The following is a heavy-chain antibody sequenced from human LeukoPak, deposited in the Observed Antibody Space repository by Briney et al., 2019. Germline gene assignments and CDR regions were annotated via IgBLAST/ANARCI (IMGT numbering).Heavy chain of an antibody. D-gene: IGHD5-18*01. CDR3: ARGSQLWFLFLN. Sequence: SVKVSCKASGGTFSSYAISWVRQAPGQGLEWMGRIVPIFGTANYAQKFQGRVTITTDESTSTAYMELSSLRSEDTAVNYCARGSQLWFLFLNWGQGTLVTVSS. V-gene: IGHV1-69*05. CDR2: IVPIFGTA. CDR1: GGTFSSYA. J-gene: IGHJ4*02.